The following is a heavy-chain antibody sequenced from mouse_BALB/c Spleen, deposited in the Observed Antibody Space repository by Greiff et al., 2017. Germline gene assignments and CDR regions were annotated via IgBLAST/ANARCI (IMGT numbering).Heavy chain of an antibody. J-gene: IGHJ2*01. Sequence: DVKLVESGGGLVQPGGSLRLSCATSGFTFTDYYMSWVRQPPGKALEWLGFIRNKANGYTTEYSASVKGRFTISRDHSQSILYLQMNTLRAEDSATYYCARALSGTGYYFDYWGQGTTLTVSS. CDR1: GFTFTDYY. D-gene: IGHD4-1*01. V-gene: IGHV7-3*02. CDR2: IRNKANGYTT. CDR3: ARALSGTGYYFDY.